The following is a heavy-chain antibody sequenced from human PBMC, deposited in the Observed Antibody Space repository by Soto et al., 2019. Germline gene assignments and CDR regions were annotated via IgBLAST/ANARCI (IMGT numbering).Heavy chain of an antibody. D-gene: IGHD2-15*01. V-gene: IGHV3-20*01. CDR1: GFTFYDYG. Sequence: PGGSLRLSCAASGFTFYDYGMSWVRQAPGKGLEWVSGINWNGGSTGYADSVKGRFTISRDNAKNSLYLQMNSLRAEDTALYHCATYCSGGSCYSEDAFDIWGQGTMVTVSS. CDR3: ATYCSGGSCYSEDAFDI. J-gene: IGHJ3*02. CDR2: INWNGGST.